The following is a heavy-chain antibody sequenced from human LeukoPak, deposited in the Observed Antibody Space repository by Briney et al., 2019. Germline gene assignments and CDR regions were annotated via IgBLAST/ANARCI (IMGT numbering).Heavy chain of an antibody. CDR2: IFDSRST. V-gene: IGHV4-30-4*08. J-gene: IGHJ4*02. CDR1: GASVSSAHYY. D-gene: IGHD7-27*01. Sequence: PSETLSLTCAVSGASVSSAHYYWNWIRQSPGKGLEWIGYIFDSRSTYYNPSLRSRVTVSIDTSKNEFSLRMTSVSVADTAVYYCASWARDGDYWGRGTLVTVSS. CDR3: ASWARDGDY.